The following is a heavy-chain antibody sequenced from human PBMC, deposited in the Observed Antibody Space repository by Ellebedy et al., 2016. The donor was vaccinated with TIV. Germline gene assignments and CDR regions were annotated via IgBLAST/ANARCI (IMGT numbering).Heavy chain of an antibody. CDR2: VVGSSGST. V-gene: IGHV3-23*01. J-gene: IGHJ6*02. D-gene: IGHD1-7*01. CDR3: AKDVSVGTTQSFYGMDV. Sequence: PGGSLRLFCVASGFTFSNYAMNWVRQARGKGLEWVSTVVGSSGSTYYADSVQGRFTVSRDNPKNTLYLQMNSLRAEDTAVYYCAKDVSVGTTQSFYGMDVWGQGTTVNASS. CDR1: GFTFSNYA.